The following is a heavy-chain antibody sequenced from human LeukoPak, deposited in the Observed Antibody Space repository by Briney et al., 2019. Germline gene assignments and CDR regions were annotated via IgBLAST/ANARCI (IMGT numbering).Heavy chain of an antibody. CDR1: GFTFSSYA. J-gene: IGHJ4*02. V-gene: IGHV3-64D*06. CDR3: VKDTGYFDY. CDR2: YSCNGVST. D-gene: IGHD1-14*01. Sequence: GGSLRLSCSASGFTFSSYAMHWVRQAPGKGLESVSAYSCNGVSTYYADSVKGRFTISRENSKNTLYLQMSSLRADDTAVFYCVKDTGYFDYWGQGTLVTVSS.